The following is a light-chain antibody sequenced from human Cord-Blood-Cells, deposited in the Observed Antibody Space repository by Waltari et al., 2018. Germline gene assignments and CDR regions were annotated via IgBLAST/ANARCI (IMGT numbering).Light chain of an antibody. V-gene: IGKV1-39*01. CDR1: QSISSY. CDR3: QQSYSTLL. CDR2: AAS. Sequence: DIQMTQSPSSLSASVGDRVTITCRASQSISSYLNWYQQKPGKAPKLLIYAASSLQSGVPSRFSGSGSGTDFTLTISSLQPEDFATYYCQQSYSTLLFDQGTKLEIK. J-gene: IGKJ2*01.